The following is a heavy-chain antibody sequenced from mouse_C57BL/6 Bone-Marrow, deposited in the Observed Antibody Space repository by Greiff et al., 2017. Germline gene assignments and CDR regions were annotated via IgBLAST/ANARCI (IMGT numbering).Heavy chain of an antibody. J-gene: IGHJ2*01. V-gene: IGHV5-2*01. Sequence: EVKLMESGGGLVQPGESLKLSCESNEYEFPSHDMSWVRKTPEKRLELVAAINSDGGSTYYPDTMERRFIISRDNTKKTLYLQMSSLRSEDTAWDYWARLTTVVAPFDYWGQGTTLTVSS. CDR1: EYEFPSHD. CDR3: ARLTTVVAPFDY. CDR2: INSDGGST. D-gene: IGHD1-1*01.